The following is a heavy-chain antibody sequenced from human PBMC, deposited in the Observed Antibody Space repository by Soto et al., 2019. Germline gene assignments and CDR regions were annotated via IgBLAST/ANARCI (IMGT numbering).Heavy chain of an antibody. CDR3: AKFGEVGTMVRGVLTWFDP. CDR2: ISYDGSNK. V-gene: IGHV3-30*18. D-gene: IGHD3-10*01. Sequence: PGGSLRLSCAASGFTFSSYGMHWVRQAPGKGLEWVAVISYDGSNKYYADSVKGRFTISRDNSKNTLYLQMNSLRAEDTAVYYCAKFGEVGTMVRGVLTWFDPWGQGTLVTVSS. J-gene: IGHJ5*02. CDR1: GFTFSSYG.